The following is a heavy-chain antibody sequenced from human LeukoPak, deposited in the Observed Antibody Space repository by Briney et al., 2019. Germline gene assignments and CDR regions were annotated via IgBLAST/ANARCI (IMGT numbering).Heavy chain of an antibody. CDR1: GGSISSSSYY. CDR2: IYYSGST. Sequence: SETLSLTCTVSGGSISSSSYYWGWIRQPPGKGLEWIGSIYYSGSTYYNPSLKSRVTISVDTSKNQFSLKLSSVTAADTAVYYCASLDSSGYWYFDYWGQGTLVTVSS. V-gene: IGHV4-39*01. J-gene: IGHJ4*02. CDR3: ASLDSSGYWYFDY. D-gene: IGHD3-22*01.